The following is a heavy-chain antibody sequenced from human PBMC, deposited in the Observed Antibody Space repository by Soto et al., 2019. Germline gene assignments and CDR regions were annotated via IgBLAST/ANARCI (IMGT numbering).Heavy chain of an antibody. D-gene: IGHD6-6*01. Sequence: ASVEVSCKASGGTLNSYTSSWVRQVHGQGLEWMGRIIPILGIANYAQKFQGRVTITADKATSTAYMELSSLRSEDTAVYYCATSIAHLPDYWGQGTLVTVSS. CDR1: GGTLNSYT. CDR2: IIPILGIA. V-gene: IGHV1-69*02. CDR3: ATSIAHLPDY. J-gene: IGHJ4*02.